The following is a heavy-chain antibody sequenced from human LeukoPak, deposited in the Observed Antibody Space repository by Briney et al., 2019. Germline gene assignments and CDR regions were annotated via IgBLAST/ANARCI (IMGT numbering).Heavy chain of an antibody. CDR1: GFTFSSYA. CDR3: AKVYGYTSGWYDY. CDR2: ISGSGGNA. V-gene: IGHV3-23*01. J-gene: IGHJ4*02. Sequence: GGSLRLSCAASGFTFSSYAMSWVRQAPGKGLEWVSGISGSGGNAYYADSVKGRFTISRDTSKNTLYLQMNSLRAEDTAVYYCAKVYGYTSGWYDYWGQGTLVTVSS. D-gene: IGHD6-19*01.